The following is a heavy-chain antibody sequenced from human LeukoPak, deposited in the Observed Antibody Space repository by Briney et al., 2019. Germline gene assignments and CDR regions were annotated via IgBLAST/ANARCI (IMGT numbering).Heavy chain of an antibody. J-gene: IGHJ6*02. V-gene: IGHV3-7*03. D-gene: IGHD2-8*01. CDR3: VRNNAMDV. CDR1: GFMFSSNW. CDR2: IKEDGTET. Sequence: GGSLRLSCAASGFMFSSNWMSWVRLAPGKGLEWVANIKEDGTETYYVDSVKSRFTISRDNAKNSLYLQMNSLRAEDTALYYCVRNNAMDVWGQGTTVIVSS.